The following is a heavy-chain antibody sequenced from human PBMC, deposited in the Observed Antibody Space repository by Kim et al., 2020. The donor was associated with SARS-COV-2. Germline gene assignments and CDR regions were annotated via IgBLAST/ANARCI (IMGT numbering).Heavy chain of an antibody. CDR3: ARGSRTLLINNDS. J-gene: IGHJ4*02. CDR2: ISSGGTT. Sequence: SETLSLTCTISGGPNGYSTYYRAWTCNPPGTVLEWIGSISSGGTTFHTPSLKCRVYIFIDLSKHQISLKSSSMIAAVTHVYYCARGSRTLLINNDSWGQG. V-gene: IGHV4-39*07. D-gene: IGHD3-10*01. CDR1: GGPNGYSTYY.